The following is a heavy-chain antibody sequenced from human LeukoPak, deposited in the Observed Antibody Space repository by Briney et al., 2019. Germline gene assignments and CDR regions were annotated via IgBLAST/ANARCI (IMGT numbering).Heavy chain of an antibody. D-gene: IGHD3-16*01. J-gene: IGHJ3*01. CDR1: GFTFSDAW. Sequence: PGGSLRLSCEASGFTFSDAWMIWVRQAPGKGLEWVGRIKSRTDGGTADYAAPVTGRFTFSRDDSNGTLFLQMNSLTIEDTAVYYCATQGLLDAFDVWGRGTMVIVSS. CDR3: ATQGLLDAFDV. CDR2: IKSRTDGGTA. V-gene: IGHV3-15*01.